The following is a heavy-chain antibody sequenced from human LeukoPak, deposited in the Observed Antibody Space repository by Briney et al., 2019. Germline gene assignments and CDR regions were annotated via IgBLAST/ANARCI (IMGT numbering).Heavy chain of an antibody. V-gene: IGHV4-34*01. CDR2: INHSGST. D-gene: IGHD3-22*01. J-gene: IGHJ4*02. Sequence: PSETLSLTCTVSGASISSHYWSWIRQPPGKGLEWIGEINHSGSTNYNPSLKSRVTISVDTSKNQFSLKLSSVTAADTAVYYCARGPQLGSHYYDESGASDYWGQGTLVTVSS. CDR3: ARGPQLGSHYYDESGASDY. CDR1: GASISSHY.